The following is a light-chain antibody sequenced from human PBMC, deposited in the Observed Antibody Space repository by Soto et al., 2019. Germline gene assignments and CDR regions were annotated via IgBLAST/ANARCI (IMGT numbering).Light chain of an antibody. CDR3: QQYGSSPMYT. J-gene: IGKJ2*01. CDR2: GAS. Sequence: PGERATLSCRASQRVSSSYLAWYQQKPGQAPRLLIYGASSRATGIPDRFSGRGSGTDFTLTISRLEPEDFAVYYCQQYGSSPMYTVGQGTKLEIK. CDR1: QRVSSSY. V-gene: IGKV3-20*01.